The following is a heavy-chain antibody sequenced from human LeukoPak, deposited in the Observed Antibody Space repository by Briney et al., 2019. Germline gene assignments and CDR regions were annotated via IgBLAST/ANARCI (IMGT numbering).Heavy chain of an antibody. Sequence: SETLSLTCTVSGGSISSYCWSWIRQPPGRGLEWIGYIYYSGSTNYNPSLKSRATISVDTSKNQFSLKLSSVTAADTAAYYCARGSGFADYWGQGTLVTVSS. CDR3: ARGSGFADY. CDR2: IYYSGST. CDR1: GGSISSYC. J-gene: IGHJ4*02. D-gene: IGHD3-10*01. V-gene: IGHV4-59*01.